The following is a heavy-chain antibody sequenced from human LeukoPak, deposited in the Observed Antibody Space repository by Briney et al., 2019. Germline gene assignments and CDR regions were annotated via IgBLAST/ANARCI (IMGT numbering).Heavy chain of an antibody. CDR3: ARDVVDWEYFDY. J-gene: IGHJ4*02. D-gene: IGHD2-21*01. Sequence: PRGSLRLSCAASGFTFSRYSMNWVRQAPGEGLEWVSSISSRSSSIYYADSVKGRFTISRDNAKNSLYLQMNSLRAEDTAVYYCARDVVDWEYFDYWGQGTLVTVSS. V-gene: IGHV3-21*01. CDR2: ISSRSSSI. CDR1: GFTFSRYS.